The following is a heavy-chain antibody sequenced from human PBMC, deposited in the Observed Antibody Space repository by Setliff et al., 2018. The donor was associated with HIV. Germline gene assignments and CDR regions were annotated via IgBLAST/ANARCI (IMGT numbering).Heavy chain of an antibody. CDR3: AKAPLTIVATGGEDC. CDR2: ISGSGATT. V-gene: IGHV3-23*01. D-gene: IGHD6-13*01. Sequence: PGGSLRLSCAASGFTFSSYSMNWVRQAPGKGLEWVSGISGSGATTNYADSVKGRFAISRDNSKNTLYLQMNSLRAEDTAVYYCAKAPLTIVATGGEDCWGQGTLVTVSS. J-gene: IGHJ4*02. CDR1: GFTFSSYS.